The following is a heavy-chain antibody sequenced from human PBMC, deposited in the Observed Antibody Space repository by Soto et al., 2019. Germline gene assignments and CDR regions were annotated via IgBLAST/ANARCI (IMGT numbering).Heavy chain of an antibody. Sequence: GGSLRLSCAASGFPFSTYGMHWVRQAPGKGLEWVAVIWDDGSNKYYADSVKGRFTISRDNSKDTLYLHMYSLRVEDTAVYYCARGYGSTSPYFDFWGQGTPVTVSS. CDR3: ARGYGSTSPYFDF. CDR2: IWDDGSNK. V-gene: IGHV3-33*01. D-gene: IGHD6-6*01. CDR1: GFPFSTYG. J-gene: IGHJ4*02.